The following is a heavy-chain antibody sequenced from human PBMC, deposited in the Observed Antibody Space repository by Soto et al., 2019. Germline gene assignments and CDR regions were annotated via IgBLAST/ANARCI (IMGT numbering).Heavy chain of an antibody. CDR3: AKPGGVYWYFDL. CDR1: GFTLRDYA. CDR2: LSGRGGNT. Sequence: GGSLRLSCAASGFTLRDYAMTWVRQAPGKGLEWVSSLSGRGGNTYYADSVKGRFTISRANSENTLFLQMSSLRAEDTATYYCAKPGGVYWYFDLWGRGTLVTVSS. J-gene: IGHJ2*01. V-gene: IGHV3-23*01. D-gene: IGHD3-3*01.